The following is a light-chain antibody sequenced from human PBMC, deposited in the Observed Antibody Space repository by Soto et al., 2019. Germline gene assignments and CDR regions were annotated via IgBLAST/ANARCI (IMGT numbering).Light chain of an antibody. CDR1: QSVLYSSNNNNY. Sequence: DFVMTQSPDSLAVSLGERATINCKSSQSVLYSSNNNNYLSWYQQKPGQPPKLLIYWASTRESGVPDRFSGSGSGPDFTLTISSLQAEDVAVYYCHQYINAPWTFGQGTKVEIK. J-gene: IGKJ1*01. CDR2: WAS. CDR3: HQYINAPWT. V-gene: IGKV4-1*01.